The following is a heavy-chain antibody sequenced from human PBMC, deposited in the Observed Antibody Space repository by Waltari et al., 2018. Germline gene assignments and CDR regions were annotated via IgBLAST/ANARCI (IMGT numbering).Heavy chain of an antibody. Sequence: QVHLQQWGAGLLKPSETLSLTCGVYGVSFSTNYWSWIRESPEKGREWIGEINHSGSTNATPSLNSRVTRSVDTAKNQFSLKLRSVTAADTAVYYCARGAARFLGDFDYWGQGTLVTVSS. CDR2: INHSGST. D-gene: IGHD3-3*01. V-gene: IGHV4-34*01. CDR1: GVSFSTNY. J-gene: IGHJ4*02. CDR3: ARGAARFLGDFDY.